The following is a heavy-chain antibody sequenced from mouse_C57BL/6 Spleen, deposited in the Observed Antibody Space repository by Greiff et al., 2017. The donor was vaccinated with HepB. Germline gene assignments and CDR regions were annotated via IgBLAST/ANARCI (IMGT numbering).Heavy chain of an antibody. Sequence: EVQLQQSGPELVKPGASVKISCKASGYSFTDYYMNWVKQSNGKSLEWIGVINPNYGTTSYNQKFKGKATLIVDQSSSTAYMQLDSQTSYDSAVYYYAREGDYYVYFDYWGQGTTLTVSS. D-gene: IGHD2-1*01. CDR3: AREGDYYVYFDY. CDR1: GYSFTDYY. J-gene: IGHJ2*01. V-gene: IGHV1-39*01. CDR2: INPNYGTT.